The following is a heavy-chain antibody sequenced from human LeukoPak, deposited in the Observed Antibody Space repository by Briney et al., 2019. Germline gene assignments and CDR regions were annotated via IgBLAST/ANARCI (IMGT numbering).Heavy chain of an antibody. CDR2: IYPGDSDT. Sequence: PGESLQISCQGSGYSFISYWIGWVRQLPGKGLEWMGIIYPGDSDTRYSPSFQGQVTISADKSISTAYLQWSSLKASDTAMYYCARLGQQLVRGYYYYMDVWGKGTTVTVSS. J-gene: IGHJ6*03. V-gene: IGHV5-51*01. CDR1: GYSFISYW. D-gene: IGHD6-13*01. CDR3: ARLGQQLVRGYYYYMDV.